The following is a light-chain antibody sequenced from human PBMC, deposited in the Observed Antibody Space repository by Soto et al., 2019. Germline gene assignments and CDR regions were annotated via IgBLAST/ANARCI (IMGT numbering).Light chain of an antibody. CDR3: QQYNSYSRT. Sequence: DIQMTQSPSTLAASVGDRVTITCRASQSISNWLAWYQQKPGKAPKLLIYKASSLESGVPSRFSGSGSGTEFTLTISSLHPDDFATYYCQQYNSYSRTFGQGTMVEI. V-gene: IGKV1-5*03. CDR2: KAS. J-gene: IGKJ1*01. CDR1: QSISNW.